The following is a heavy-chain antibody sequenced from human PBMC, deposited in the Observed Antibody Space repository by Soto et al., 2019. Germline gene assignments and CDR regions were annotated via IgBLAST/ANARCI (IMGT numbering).Heavy chain of an antibody. CDR3: ARDLGIAVAGTSTDYYYGMDV. V-gene: IGHV4-59*01. D-gene: IGHD6-19*01. CDR2: IYYSGST. J-gene: IGHJ6*02. CDR1: GGSISSYY. Sequence: SETLSLTCTVSGGSISSYYWSWIRQPPGKGLEWIGYIYYSGSTNYNPSLKSRVTISVDTSKNQFSLKLSSVTAADTAVYYCARDLGIAVAGTSTDYYYGMDVWGQGTTVTVSS.